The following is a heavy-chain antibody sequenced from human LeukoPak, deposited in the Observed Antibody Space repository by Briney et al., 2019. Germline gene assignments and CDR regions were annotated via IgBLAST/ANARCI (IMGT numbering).Heavy chain of an antibody. CDR1: GGSFSGYY. D-gene: IGHD1-14*01. Sequence: SETLSLTCAVYGGSFSGYYWSWIRQPPGKGLEWIGFIYNSESTIYNPSLESRVTISVDTSKNRFSLKLTSVTAADTAVYYCARDAGRSPSRRCQFDPWGQGTLVTVSS. J-gene: IGHJ5*02. CDR2: IYNSEST. CDR3: ARDAGRSPSRRCQFDP. V-gene: IGHV4-59*01.